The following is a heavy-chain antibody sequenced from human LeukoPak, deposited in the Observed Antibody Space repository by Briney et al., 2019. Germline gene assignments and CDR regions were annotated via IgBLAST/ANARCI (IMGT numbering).Heavy chain of an antibody. D-gene: IGHD3-3*01. CDR2: ISAYNGNT. Sequence: ASVKVSCKASGYTFTSYGISWVRQAPGQGLEWMGWISAYNGNTNYAQKLQGRVTMTTDTSTSTAYMELRSLRSDDTAVYYCARDCPQGYDFWSGLDYYYGMDVWSQGTTVTVSS. J-gene: IGHJ6*02. CDR1: GYTFTSYG. CDR3: ARDCPQGYDFWSGLDYYYGMDV. V-gene: IGHV1-18*01.